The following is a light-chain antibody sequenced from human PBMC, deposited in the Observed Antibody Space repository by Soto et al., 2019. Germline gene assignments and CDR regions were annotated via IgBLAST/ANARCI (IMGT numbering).Light chain of an antibody. CDR3: QKSNNWPPLN. V-gene: IGKV3-11*01. CDR1: QSVSSY. Sequence: EMVLTQSHVTLSCSPVYISTLSFISSQSVSSYLAWYQQRPVQAPRLLIYDASNRATGIPDRFSGSGSGTAFTLPIEKLEPADFAIYYCQKSNNWPPLNFGQGKRLAIK. CDR2: DAS. J-gene: IGKJ5*01.